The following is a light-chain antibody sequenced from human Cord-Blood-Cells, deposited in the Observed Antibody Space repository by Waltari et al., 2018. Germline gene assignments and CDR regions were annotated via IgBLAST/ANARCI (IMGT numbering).Light chain of an antibody. V-gene: IGLV2-23*01. CDR2: EGS. J-gene: IGLJ3*02. CDR1: CRDFGRYNS. CDR3: CSYAGSSTWV. Sequence: QFAMTRPASLCGSAGQSITLPCTGTCRDFGRYNSCSWYQQHPGKAPKLMIYEGSKRPSGVSNRFSGSKSGNTASLTISGLQAEDEADYYCCSYAGSSTWVFGGGTKLTVL.